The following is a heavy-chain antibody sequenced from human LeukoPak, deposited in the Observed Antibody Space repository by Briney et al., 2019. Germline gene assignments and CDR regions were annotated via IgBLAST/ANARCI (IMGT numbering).Heavy chain of an antibody. V-gene: IGHV1-69*05. J-gene: IGHJ4*02. CDR3: ASGVARDGYNKVY. D-gene: IGHD5-24*01. CDR2: IIPIFGTA. CDR1: GGTFSSYA. Sequence: SVKVSCKASGGTFSSYAISWVRQAPGQGLEWMGGIIPIFGTANYAQKFPGRVTITTDESTSTAYMELSSLRSEDTAVYYCASGVARDGYNKVYWGQGTLVTVSS.